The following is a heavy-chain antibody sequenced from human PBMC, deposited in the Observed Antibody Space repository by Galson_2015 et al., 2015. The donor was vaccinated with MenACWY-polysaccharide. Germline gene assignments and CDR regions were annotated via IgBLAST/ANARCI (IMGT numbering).Heavy chain of an antibody. CDR1: GLTFSSYW. V-gene: IGHV3-74*01. CDR3: ARSFVSSGNNYGYYYYGMDV. Sequence: SLRLSCAVSGLTFSSYWMHWVRQAPGKGLVWVSRINSDGSTTSYADSVKGRFTISRDNARNTLYLQMNSLRAEDTAVYYCARSFVSSGNNYGYYYYGMDVWGQGTTVTVSS. D-gene: IGHD5-18*01. CDR2: INSDGSTT. J-gene: IGHJ6*02.